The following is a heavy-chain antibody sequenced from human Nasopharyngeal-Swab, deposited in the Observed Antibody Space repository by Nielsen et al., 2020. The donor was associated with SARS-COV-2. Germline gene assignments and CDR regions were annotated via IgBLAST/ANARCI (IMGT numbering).Heavy chain of an antibody. CDR1: GFTVSSNY. J-gene: IGHJ4*02. Sequence: GESLKISCAASGFTVSSNYMSWVRQAPGKGLEWVSVIYSGGSTYYADSVKGRFTISRDNSKTTLYLQMNSLRAEDTAVYYCGRGESIAVAGTTATLFDYWGQGTLVTVSS. CDR3: GRGESIAVAGTTATLFDY. D-gene: IGHD6-19*01. V-gene: IGHV3-53*01. CDR2: IYSGGST.